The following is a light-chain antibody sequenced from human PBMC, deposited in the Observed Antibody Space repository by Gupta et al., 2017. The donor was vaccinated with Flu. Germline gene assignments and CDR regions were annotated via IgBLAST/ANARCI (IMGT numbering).Light chain of an antibody. CDR3: QQSNDWSPMFT. V-gene: IGKV3-15*01. CDR1: QSISTN. J-gene: IGKJ2*01. Sequence: EIVMTQSPATLSVSPGERATLSCRASQSISTNLAWYHQKPGQAPRLLIYGASTRATGIPARVTGSGSGTEFTLTISSLQSDDFAGYHCQQSNDWSPMFTFGQGTKVESK. CDR2: GAS.